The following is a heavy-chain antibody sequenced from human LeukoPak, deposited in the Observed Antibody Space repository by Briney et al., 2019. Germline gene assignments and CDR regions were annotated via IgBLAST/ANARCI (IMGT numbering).Heavy chain of an antibody. V-gene: IGHV4-59*01. CDR3: AGREVVTAIRDAFDI. Sequence: SETLSLTCTVSGGSISSYYWSWIRQPPGKGLEWIGYIYYSGSTNYNPSLKSRVTISVDTSKNQFSLKLSSVIAADTAVYYCAGREVVTAIRDAFDIWGQGTMVTVSS. J-gene: IGHJ3*02. D-gene: IGHD2-21*02. CDR2: IYYSGST. CDR1: GGSISSYY.